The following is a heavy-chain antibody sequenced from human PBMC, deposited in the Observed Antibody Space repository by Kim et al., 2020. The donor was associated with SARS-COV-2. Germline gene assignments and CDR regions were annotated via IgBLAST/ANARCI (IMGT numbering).Heavy chain of an antibody. D-gene: IGHD2-15*01. J-gene: IGHJ3*02. Sequence: YEDSVKGRFTTSRDNSKNTLYLQMNSLRAEDTAVYCCARDRSGGYGAFEIWGQGTMVTVSS. CDR3: ARDRSGGYGAFEI. V-gene: IGHV3-30*01.